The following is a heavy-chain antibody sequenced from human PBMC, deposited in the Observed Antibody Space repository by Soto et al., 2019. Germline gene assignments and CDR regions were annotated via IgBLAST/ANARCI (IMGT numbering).Heavy chain of an antibody. Sequence: GESLKISCAASGFTFSSYWMSWVRQAPGKGLEWVANIKQDGSEKYYVDSVKGRFTISRDNAKNSLYLQMSSLRAEDTAVYYCARVVRYWFDLWGQETLVTVSS. CDR2: IKQDGSEK. V-gene: IGHV3-7*05. CDR3: ARVVRYWFDL. CDR1: GFTFSSYW. J-gene: IGHJ5*02. D-gene: IGHD3-9*01.